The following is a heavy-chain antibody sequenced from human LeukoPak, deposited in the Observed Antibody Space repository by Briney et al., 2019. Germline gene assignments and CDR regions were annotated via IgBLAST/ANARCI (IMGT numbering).Heavy chain of an antibody. CDR3: ARRYDSRGPVTFDF. V-gene: IGHV1-2*02. CDR2: INPNIRTT. J-gene: IGHJ3*01. D-gene: IGHD3-22*01. CDR1: GYTFSDHT. Sequence: ASVKVSCAASGYTFSDHTIHWVRQAPGHGPEGMGWINPNIRTTNYAKRFQGSLTVTRDTTINTAFMELSSLNPDDTAVFYCARRYDSRGPVTFDFWGQGTLVTVSS.